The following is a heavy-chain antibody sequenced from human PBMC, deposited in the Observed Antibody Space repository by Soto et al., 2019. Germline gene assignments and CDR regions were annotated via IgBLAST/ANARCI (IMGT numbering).Heavy chain of an antibody. CDR3: ARDGIGGTTFRGYLDY. Sequence: GGSLRLSCTASGCTFSSYAMTWVRQAPGRGLEGVSGITASGGRTFYADSVMGRFTISRDNSKNTLYLEMNSLRAEDTAVYYCARDGIGGTTFRGYLDYWGQGNLVTVSS. CDR2: ITASGGRT. J-gene: IGHJ4*02. V-gene: IGHV3-23*01. D-gene: IGHD2-15*01. CDR1: GCTFSSYA.